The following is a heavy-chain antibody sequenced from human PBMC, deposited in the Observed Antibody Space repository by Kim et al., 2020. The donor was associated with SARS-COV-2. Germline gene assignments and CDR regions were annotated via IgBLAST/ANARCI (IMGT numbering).Heavy chain of an antibody. J-gene: IGHJ4*02. V-gene: IGHV4-34*01. Sequence: STNDNPSLKSRVTISVDTSKNQFSLKLGSVTAADTAVYYCVVGQWLAPHYWGQGTLVTVSS. D-gene: IGHD6-19*01. CDR3: VVGQWLAPHY. CDR2: ST.